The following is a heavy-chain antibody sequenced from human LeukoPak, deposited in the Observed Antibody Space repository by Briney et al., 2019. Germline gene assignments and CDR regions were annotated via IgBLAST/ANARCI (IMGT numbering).Heavy chain of an antibody. J-gene: IGHJ4*02. CDR3: ARDRGYSDGYPFDY. V-gene: IGHV3-74*01. D-gene: IGHD5-18*01. CDR2: INSDGSTI. Sequence: GGSLRLSCAASGFTFSSYWMHWVRQAPGKGLVWVSRINSDGSTITYADSVKGRFTISRDNAKNTLYLQMNSLRAEDTAVYHCARDRGYSDGYPFDYWGQGTLVSVSS. CDR1: GFTFSSYW.